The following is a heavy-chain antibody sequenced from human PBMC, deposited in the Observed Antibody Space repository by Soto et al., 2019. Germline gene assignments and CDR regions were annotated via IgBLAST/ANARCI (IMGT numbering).Heavy chain of an antibody. Sequence: PGGYLRISCAASRFTLDDYTMHWVRQAPGKGLEWVSLISWDGGSTYYADSVKGRFTISRDNSKNSLYLQMNSLRTEDTALYYCAKDRGFYSCGWPLYYWVHGT. J-gene: IGHJ4*01. CDR3: AKDRGFYSCGWPLYY. V-gene: IGHV3-43*01. CDR2: ISWDGGST. CDR1: RFTLDDYT. D-gene: IGHD6-19*01.